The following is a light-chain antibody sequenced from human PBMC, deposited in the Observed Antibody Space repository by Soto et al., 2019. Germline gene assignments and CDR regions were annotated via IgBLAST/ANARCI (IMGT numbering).Light chain of an antibody. CDR2: GAS. J-gene: IGKJ4*01. CDR1: KRISSSY. CDR3: QQTFKTPLT. Sequence: IVFRHSTGTLSLSPGERATLSCRARKRISSSYLDWYQQKPGQAPRLLIYGASSRHTGIPSRFSGSGSGTDFTLTISSLQPEDFATYYCQQTFKTPLTFGQGTKVDIK. V-gene: IGKV3-20*01.